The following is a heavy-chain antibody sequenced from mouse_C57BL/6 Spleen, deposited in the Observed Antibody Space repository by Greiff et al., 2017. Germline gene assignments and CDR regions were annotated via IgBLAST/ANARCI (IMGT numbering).Heavy chain of an antibody. J-gene: IGHJ1*03. D-gene: IGHD3-3*01. CDR1: GYTFTTYP. CDR2: FHPYNDDT. Sequence: QVQLQQSGAELVKPGASVKMSCKASGYTFTTYPIEWMKQNHGKSLEWSGNFHPYNDDTKYNQKFKGKATLNVEKSSSTVYLELSRLTSDDSAVYYGTRSLGNWYFDVWGTGTPVTVSS. CDR3: TRSLGNWYFDV. V-gene: IGHV1-47*01.